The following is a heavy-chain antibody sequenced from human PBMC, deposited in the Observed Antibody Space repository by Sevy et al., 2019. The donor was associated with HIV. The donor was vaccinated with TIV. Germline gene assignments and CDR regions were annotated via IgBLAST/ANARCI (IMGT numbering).Heavy chain of an antibody. CDR1: GFTFSSYG. V-gene: IGHV3-33*01. D-gene: IGHD3-3*01. CDR3: ARNDIDYGSIFGVVIAYCYGMDV. Sequence: GGCLRLSCAASGFTFSSYGMHWVRQAPGKGLEWVAVIWYDGSNKYYADSVKGRFTISRDNSKNTLYLQMNSLRAEDTAVYYCARNDIDYGSIFGVVIAYCYGMDVWGQGTTVTVSS. J-gene: IGHJ6*02. CDR2: IWYDGSNK.